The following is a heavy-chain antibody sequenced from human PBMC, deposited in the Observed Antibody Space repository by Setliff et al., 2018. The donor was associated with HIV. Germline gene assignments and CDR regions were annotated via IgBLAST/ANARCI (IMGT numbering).Heavy chain of an antibody. CDR1: GYTFTSYG. J-gene: IGHJ4*02. CDR3: ARDGYYYDSSGHLAYYFDY. D-gene: IGHD3-22*01. Sequence: ASVTVSCKASGYTFTSYGMSWVRQAPGQGLEWMGWINTYTGNPTYAQDFTGRFVFSLDTSVSMAYLQISSLKAEDIAVYYCARDGYYYDSSGHLAYYFDYWGQGTLVTVSS. V-gene: IGHV7-4-1*04. CDR2: INTYTGNP.